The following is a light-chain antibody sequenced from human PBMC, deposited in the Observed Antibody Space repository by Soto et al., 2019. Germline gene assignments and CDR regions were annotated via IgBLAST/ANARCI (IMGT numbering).Light chain of an antibody. CDR2: GAS. Sequence: EIVLTQSPGTLSLSPGERATLSCRASQIVSSTYLAWFQQKAGQAPRLLIYGASTRATGIPDRLSVSGSVTGFTLTISGLEPEAFALYYCQQYGVTPPNTFGGGTKVEV. CDR3: QQYGVTPPNT. CDR1: QIVSSTY. J-gene: IGKJ4*01. V-gene: IGKV3-20*01.